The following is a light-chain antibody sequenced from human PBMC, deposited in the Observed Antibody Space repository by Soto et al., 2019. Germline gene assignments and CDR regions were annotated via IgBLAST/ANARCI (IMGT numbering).Light chain of an antibody. CDR1: ATDIGGYPF. Sequence: QSALTQPPSASGAPGQSVAISCTGTATDIGGYPFVSWYQQNPGKAPKLLIYDVNKSPSGVPDRFSGSKSSNTASLTVSGLHAEDEADYSCSAHGGTNPGVFGPGTKLTVL. V-gene: IGLV2-8*01. CDR2: DVN. J-gene: IGLJ1*01. CDR3: SAHGGTNPGV.